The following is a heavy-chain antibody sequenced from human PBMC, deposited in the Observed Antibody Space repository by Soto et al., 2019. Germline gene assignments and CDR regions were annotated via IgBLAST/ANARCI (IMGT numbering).Heavy chain of an antibody. Sequence: GASVKVSCKASGYTFTGYYMHWVRQAPAQGLEWMGWINPNSGGTNYAQKFQGWVTMTRDTSISTAYMELSRLRSDDTAVYYCARDSCSGGSCYYMDVWGKGTTVTVSS. J-gene: IGHJ6*03. V-gene: IGHV1-2*04. CDR3: ARDSCSGGSCYYMDV. D-gene: IGHD2-15*01. CDR1: GYTFTGYY. CDR2: INPNSGGT.